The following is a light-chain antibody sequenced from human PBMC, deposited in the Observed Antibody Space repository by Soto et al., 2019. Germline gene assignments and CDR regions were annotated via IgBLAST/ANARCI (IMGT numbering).Light chain of an antibody. Sequence: QSVLTQPPSTSGTPGQRVTIFCSGSSSNIGSNYVYWYQQLPGTAPKLLIYSNNQRPSGVPDRFSGSKSGTSVSLAIGGLRSEDEADYYCAAWDDSLSGWVFGGGTKGTVL. J-gene: IGLJ3*02. V-gene: IGLV1-47*02. CDR3: AAWDDSLSGWV. CDR1: SSNIGSNY. CDR2: SNN.